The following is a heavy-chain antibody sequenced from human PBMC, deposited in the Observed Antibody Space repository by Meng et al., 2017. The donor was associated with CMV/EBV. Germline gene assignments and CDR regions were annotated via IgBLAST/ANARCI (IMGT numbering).Heavy chain of an antibody. CDR1: SISSSNW. Sequence: SISSSNWWSWVRQPPGKGLEWIGEIYHSGSTNYTPSLKSRVTISVDKSKNQFSLKLSSVTAADTAVYYCARGATTLVVIAQGPLDPWGQGTLVTVSS. V-gene: IGHV4-4*02. J-gene: IGHJ5*02. D-gene: IGHD2-21*01. CDR2: IYHSGST. CDR3: ARGATTLVVIAQGPLDP.